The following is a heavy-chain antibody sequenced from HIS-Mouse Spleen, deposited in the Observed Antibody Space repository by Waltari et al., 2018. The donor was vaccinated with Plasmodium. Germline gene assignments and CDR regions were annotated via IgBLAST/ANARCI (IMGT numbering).Heavy chain of an antibody. CDR3: ARTIAAAGTGDAFDM. J-gene: IGHJ3*02. V-gene: IGHV3-74*01. CDR2: INSDGSST. CDR1: GFTCSSYW. Sequence: EVQLVESGGGLVQPGGSLRLSCAASGFTCSSYWMHWVRQAPGKGLVLCSRINSDGSSTRYADSLKGRFTISRDNAKNTLYLQMNSLRTEDTAVYYCARTIAAAGTGDAFDMWGQGTMVTVSS. D-gene: IGHD6-13*01.